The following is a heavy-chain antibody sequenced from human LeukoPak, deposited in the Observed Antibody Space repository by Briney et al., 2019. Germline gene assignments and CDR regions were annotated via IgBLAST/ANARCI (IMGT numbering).Heavy chain of an antibody. CDR3: ASSSSSSGFDY. V-gene: IGHV1-2*02. D-gene: IGHD6-6*01. CDR1: GYTFTGYY. CDR2: INPNSGGT. J-gene: IGHJ4*02. Sequence: ASVTVPFKASGYTFTGYYMHWVRQAPGQGLEWMGWINPNSGGTNYAQKFQGRVTMTRDTSISTAYMELSRLRSDDTAVYYCASSSSSSGFDYWGQGTLVTVSS.